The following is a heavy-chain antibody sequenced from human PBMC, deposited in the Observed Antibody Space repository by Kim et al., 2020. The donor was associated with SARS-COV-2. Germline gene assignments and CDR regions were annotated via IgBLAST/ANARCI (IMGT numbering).Heavy chain of an antibody. J-gene: IGHJ4*02. CDR2: ISTNGGET. D-gene: IGHD6-19*01. V-gene: IGHV3-23*01. CDR3: AKGYTVSGRSHSFDY. CDR1: GFVFSSCS. Sequence: GGSLRLSCAASGFVFSSCSMTWVRQAPGKGLEWVSIISTNGGETFYAGSVRGRFTISRDNSKNMLFLQMNSLRAEDTALYYCAKGYTVSGRSHSFDYWGQGTLVTVSS.